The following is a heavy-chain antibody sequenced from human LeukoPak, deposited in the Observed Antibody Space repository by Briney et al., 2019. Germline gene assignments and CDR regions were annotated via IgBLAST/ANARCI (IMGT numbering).Heavy chain of an antibody. Sequence: PGGSLRLSCAASGFTFSSYAMSWVRQAPGKGLEWVSAISGSGGSTYYADSVKGRFTISRDNSKNTLYLQMNSLRAEDTAVYYCANRTHYVVVVPAAMDYWGQGTLVTVSS. CDR3: ANRTHYVVVVPAAMDY. D-gene: IGHD2-2*01. V-gene: IGHV3-23*01. CDR1: GFTFSSYA. CDR2: ISGSGGST. J-gene: IGHJ4*02.